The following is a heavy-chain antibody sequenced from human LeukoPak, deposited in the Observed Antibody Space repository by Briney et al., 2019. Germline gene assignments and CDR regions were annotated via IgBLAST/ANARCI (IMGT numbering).Heavy chain of an antibody. V-gene: IGHV4-61*01. CDR3: ASRGATGSDAFDI. CDR1: GYSISSGYY. J-gene: IGHJ3*02. CDR2: IYYSGST. Sequence: SETLSLTCAVSGYSISSGYYWSWIRQPPGKGLEWIGYIYYSGSTNYNPSLKSRVTISVDTSKNQFSLKLSSVTAADTAVYYCASRGATGSDAFDIWGQGTMVTVSS. D-gene: IGHD5-12*01.